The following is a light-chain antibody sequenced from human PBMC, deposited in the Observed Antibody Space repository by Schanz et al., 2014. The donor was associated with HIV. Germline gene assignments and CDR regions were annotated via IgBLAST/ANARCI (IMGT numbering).Light chain of an antibody. CDR2: GAS. CDR1: QGINRW. Sequence: DIQMTQSPSSVSASVGDRVTITCRASQGINRWLAWYQKKPGKAPKLLMYGASGLQDWVPSRFSGSGSGKEFTFFCSIRTHTHCATYYCQQGDYFPLTFGGGTKVEIK. CDR3: QQGDYFPLT. V-gene: IGKV1-12*01. J-gene: IGKJ4*01.